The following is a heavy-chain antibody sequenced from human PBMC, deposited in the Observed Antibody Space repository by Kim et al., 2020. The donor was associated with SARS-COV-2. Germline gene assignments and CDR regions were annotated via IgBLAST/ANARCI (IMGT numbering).Heavy chain of an antibody. J-gene: IGHJ6*02. CDR1: GFTFSSYS. CDR2: ISSSSSYI. D-gene: IGHD6-13*01. CDR3: ARDQQLVDYYYYYGMDV. V-gene: IGHV3-21*01. Sequence: GGSLRLSCAASGFTFSSYSMNWVRQAPGKGLEWVSSISSSSSYIYYADSVKGRFTISRDNAKNSLYLQMNSLRAEDTAVYYCARDQQLVDYYYYYGMDVWGQGTTVTVSS.